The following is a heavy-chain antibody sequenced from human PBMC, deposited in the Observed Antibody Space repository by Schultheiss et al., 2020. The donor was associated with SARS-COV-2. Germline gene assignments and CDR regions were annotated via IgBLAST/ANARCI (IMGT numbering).Heavy chain of an antibody. CDR2: IYYSGST. CDR1: GGSISSGSYY. Sequence: SETLSLTCTVSGGSISSGSYYWSWIRQPAGKGLEWIGSIYYSGSTYYNPSLKSRVTISVDTSKNQFSLKLSSVTAADTAVYYCARQGYYGSGIVSNFDYWGQGTLVTVSS. CDR3: ARQGYYGSGIVSNFDY. J-gene: IGHJ4*02. D-gene: IGHD3-10*01. V-gene: IGHV4-39*01.